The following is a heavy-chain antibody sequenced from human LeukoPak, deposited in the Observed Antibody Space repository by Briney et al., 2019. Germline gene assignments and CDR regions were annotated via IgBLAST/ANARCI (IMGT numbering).Heavy chain of an antibody. D-gene: IGHD3-22*01. CDR2: MSPTTGNT. V-gene: IGHV1-8*01. CDR3: ARLSETPAYYDTHVYYYVRY. CDR1: GYTFISYD. J-gene: IGHJ4*02. Sequence: ASVTVSCKASGYTFISYDINWVRQATGQGLEWMGWMSPTTGNTGYAQKFQGRVTMTRDTSINTAYMEISSLRSEDSAVYYCARLSETPAYYDTHVYYYVRYWGQGTLVTVSS.